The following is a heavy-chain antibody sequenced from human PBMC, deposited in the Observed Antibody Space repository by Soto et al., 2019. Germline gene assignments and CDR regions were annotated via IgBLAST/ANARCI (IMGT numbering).Heavy chain of an antibody. CDR1: GGSISSSSYY. J-gene: IGHJ4*02. CDR3: ARGSYYYGSGSYYRPAKFDY. V-gene: IGHV4-39*01. Sequence: PSETLSLTCTVSGGSISSSSYYWGWIRQPPGKGLEWIGSIYYSGSTYYNPSLKSRVTISVDTSKNQFSLKLSSVTAAETAVYYCARGSYYYGSGSYYRPAKFDYWGQGTLVTVSS. CDR2: IYYSGST. D-gene: IGHD3-10*01.